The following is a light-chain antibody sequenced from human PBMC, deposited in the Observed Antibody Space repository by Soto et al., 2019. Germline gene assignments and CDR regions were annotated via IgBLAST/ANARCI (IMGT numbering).Light chain of an antibody. V-gene: IGKV1-9*01. CDR2: AAS. CDR1: QGISSY. J-gene: IGKJ1*01. CDR3: QQYGSSSWT. Sequence: IQLTQSPSSLSASVGDRVTITCRASQGISSYLAWYQQKPGKAPKLLIYAASTLQSGVPSRFSGSGSGTDFTLTISRLEPEDFAVYYCQQYGSSSWTFGQGTKV.